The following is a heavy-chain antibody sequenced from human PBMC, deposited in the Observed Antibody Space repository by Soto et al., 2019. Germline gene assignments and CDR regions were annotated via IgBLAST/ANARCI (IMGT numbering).Heavy chain of an antibody. Sequence: ASVKVSCKASGGTFSSYTISWVRQAPGQGLEWMGRIIPILGIANYAQKFQGRVTITADKSTSTAYMELSSLRSEDTAVYYCASSGTYGGGYYYYGMDVWGQGTTVTVSS. V-gene: IGHV1-69*02. CDR2: IIPILGIA. D-gene: IGHD6-13*01. CDR3: ASSGTYGGGYYYYGMDV. CDR1: GGTFSSYT. J-gene: IGHJ6*02.